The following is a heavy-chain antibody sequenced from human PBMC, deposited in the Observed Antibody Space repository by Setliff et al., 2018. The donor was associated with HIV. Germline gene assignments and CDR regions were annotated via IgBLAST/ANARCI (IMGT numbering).Heavy chain of an antibody. CDR1: GDSMSTYY. CDR2: IHNNGNT. CDR3: ARGYSSAFFHEFFDY. D-gene: IGHD6-25*01. J-gene: IGHJ4*02. Sequence: PSETLSLTCSLSGDSMSTYYWSWIRQTAGKGLEWIGRIHNNGNTNYNPSFMSRVSMSVDTSKSQFSLKLRSVTAADTAVYFCARGYSSAFFHEFFDYWGQGTLVTVSS. V-gene: IGHV4-4*07.